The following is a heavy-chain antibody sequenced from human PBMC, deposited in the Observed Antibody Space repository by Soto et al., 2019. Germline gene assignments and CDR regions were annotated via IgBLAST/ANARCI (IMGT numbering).Heavy chain of an antibody. CDR1: GFTFNIHT. J-gene: IGHJ4*02. V-gene: IGHV3-23*01. CDR2: IVASGDNA. CDR3: TGPKGLPIYYFEH. Sequence: PGGSLRLSCTASGFTFNIHTMSWLRQAPGKGLEWVSTIVASGDNAYYADSVKGRFTISRDNSQSTPFLQMNGLRAEDTAVYYCTGPKGLPIYYFEHWGQGALGNVSS. D-gene: IGHD3-3*01.